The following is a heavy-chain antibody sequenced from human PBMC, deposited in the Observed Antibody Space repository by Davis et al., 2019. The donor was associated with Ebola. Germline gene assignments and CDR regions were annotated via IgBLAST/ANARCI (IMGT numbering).Heavy chain of an antibody. CDR3: ARDGTWNWFDP. D-gene: IGHD1-26*01. CDR1: GGAISSYY. Sequence: PSETLSLTCTVSGGAISSYYWTWIRQPAGKGLEWIGRIYTSGTTNYKPSLKSRVGMSVDTSKNQFSLKLSSVTAADTAVYFCARDGTWNWFDPWGQGTLVNVSS. CDR2: IYTSGTT. V-gene: IGHV4-4*07. J-gene: IGHJ5*02.